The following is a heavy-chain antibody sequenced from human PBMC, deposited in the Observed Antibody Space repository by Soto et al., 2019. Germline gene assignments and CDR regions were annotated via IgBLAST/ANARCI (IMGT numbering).Heavy chain of an antibody. CDR2: IYYSGST. CDR1: GGSISSGGYY. V-gene: IGHV4-31*03. J-gene: IGHJ4*02. D-gene: IGHD4-17*01. CDR3: ARTTVTTGERLDY. Sequence: QVQLQESGPGLVKPSQTLSLTCTVSGGSISSGGYYWSWIRQHPGKVLEWIGYIYYSGSTYYNPSLKSRVTISVDTSKNQFSMKLSSVTAADTAVYYCARTTVTTGERLDYWGQGTLVTVSS.